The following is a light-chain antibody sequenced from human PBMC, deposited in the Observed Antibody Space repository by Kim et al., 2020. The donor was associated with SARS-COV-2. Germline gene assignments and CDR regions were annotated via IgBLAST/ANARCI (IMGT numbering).Light chain of an antibody. CDR2: EDN. J-gene: IGLJ2*01. Sequence: SVSPGQTAIISCSGDQLGHKFVSWFQQKPGQSPVLVIHEDNKRPSGIPERFSGSNSGNTATLTISGTQAMDDADYYCQAWDSSTAAFGGGTKVTVL. V-gene: IGLV3-1*01. CDR3: QAWDSSTAA. CDR1: QLGHKF.